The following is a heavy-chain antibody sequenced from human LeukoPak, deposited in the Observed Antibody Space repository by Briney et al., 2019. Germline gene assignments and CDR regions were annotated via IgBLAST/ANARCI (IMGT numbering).Heavy chain of an antibody. D-gene: IGHD6-13*01. CDR2: INHSGST. CDR3: TRGLYSSTWPDY. CDR1: GGSFSGYY. V-gene: IGHV4-34*01. Sequence: SETLSLTCAVYGGSFSGYYWSWIRQPPGKGLEWIGEINHSGSTNYNPSLKSRVTISIDTSKNQLSLKLGSVTAADTAVYYCTRGLYSSTWPDYWGQGTLVTVSS. J-gene: IGHJ4*02.